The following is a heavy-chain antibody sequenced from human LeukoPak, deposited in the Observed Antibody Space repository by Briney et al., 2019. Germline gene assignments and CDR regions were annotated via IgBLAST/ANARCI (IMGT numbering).Heavy chain of an antibody. CDR2: IKQDGSKK. V-gene: IGHV3-7*01. D-gene: IGHD1-26*01. CDR1: GFPFSSYW. J-gene: IGHJ3*02. CDR3: ARGEAPYDAFDI. Sequence: QSGGSLRLSCVASGFPFSSYWMTWVRQAPGKGLEWVANIKQDGSKKSYVDSVKGRFTISRDNAKNSLYLQMNSLRAEDTAIYYCARGEAPYDAFDIWGQGTMVTVSS.